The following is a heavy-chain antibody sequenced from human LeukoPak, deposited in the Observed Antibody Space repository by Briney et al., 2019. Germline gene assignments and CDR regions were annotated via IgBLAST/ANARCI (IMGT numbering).Heavy chain of an antibody. CDR2: IVVGSGNT. J-gene: IGHJ4*02. Sequence: SVKASCKASGFTFTSSAMQWVRQARGQRLEWIGWIVVGSGNTNYAQKFQERVTITRDMSTSTAYMELSSLRSEDTAVYYCAADRYDSSGYYHFDYWGQGTLVTASS. CDR1: GFTFTSSA. CDR3: AADRYDSSGYYHFDY. V-gene: IGHV1-58*02. D-gene: IGHD3-22*01.